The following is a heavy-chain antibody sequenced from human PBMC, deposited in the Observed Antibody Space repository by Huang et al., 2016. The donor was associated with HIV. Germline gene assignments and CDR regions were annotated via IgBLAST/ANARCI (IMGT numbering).Heavy chain of an antibody. CDR2: IGGNSGDI. CDR3: VIMDDYFDY. J-gene: IGHJ4*02. CDR1: GFAFSQDA. Sequence: VQLVESGGGLVQPGWSLRLSCAASGFAFSQDAVHWVRQSPGKGLEGVSGIGGNSGDIAYAASVRGRFVISRDNAKKSLYLKMNGLRLEDTALYFCVIMDDYFDYWGQGVLVGVSS. V-gene: IGHV3-9*01. D-gene: IGHD2-8*01.